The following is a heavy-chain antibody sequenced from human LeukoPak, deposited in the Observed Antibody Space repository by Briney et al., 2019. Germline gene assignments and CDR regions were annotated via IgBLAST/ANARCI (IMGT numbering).Heavy chain of an antibody. D-gene: IGHD6-19*01. V-gene: IGHV3-30-3*01. CDR1: GFTFSSYA. CDR3: ARDIAVAGPPLYYFDY. CDR2: ISYDGSNK. J-gene: IGHJ4*02. Sequence: GRSLRLSCAASGFTFSSYAMHWVRQAPGKGLEWVAVISYDGSNKYYADSVKGRFTISRDNSKNTLYLQMNSLRAEDTAVYYCARDIAVAGPPLYYFDYWGQGTLVTVSS.